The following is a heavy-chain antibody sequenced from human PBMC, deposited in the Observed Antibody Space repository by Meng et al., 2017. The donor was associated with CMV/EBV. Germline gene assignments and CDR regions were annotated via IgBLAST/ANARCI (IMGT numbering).Heavy chain of an antibody. Sequence: GESLKISCAASGFTFSNAWMSWVRQAPGKGLEWVGRIKSKTDGGTTDYAAPVKGRFTIPRDDSKNTLYLQMNSLKTEDTAVYYCTTSVYYDSSGYEEFDYWGQGTLVTVSS. CDR3: TTSVYYDSSGYEEFDY. V-gene: IGHV3-15*01. J-gene: IGHJ4*02. CDR1: GFTFSNAW. D-gene: IGHD3-22*01. CDR2: IKSKTDGGTT.